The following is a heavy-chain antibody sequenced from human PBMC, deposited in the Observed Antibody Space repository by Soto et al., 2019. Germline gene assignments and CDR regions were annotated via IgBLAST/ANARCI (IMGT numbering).Heavy chain of an antibody. CDR3: ARVEAAAGYYYYYYGMDV. V-gene: IGHV3-33*01. J-gene: IGHJ6*02. CDR1: RFTFRNYG. CDR2: IWYDGSNK. Sequence: GGSLRLSCAASRFTFRNYGMHWVRQAPGKGLEWVAVIWYDGSNKYYADSVKGRFTISRDNAKNSLYLQMNSLRAEDTAVYYCARVEAAAGYYYYYYGMDVWGQGTTVTVSS. D-gene: IGHD6-25*01.